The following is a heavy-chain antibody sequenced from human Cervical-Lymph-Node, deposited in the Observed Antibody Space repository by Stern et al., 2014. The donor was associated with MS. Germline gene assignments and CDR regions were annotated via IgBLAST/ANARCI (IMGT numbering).Heavy chain of an antibody. CDR3: ARSGTVTTKFDF. V-gene: IGHV3-21*01. D-gene: IGHD4-17*01. CDR1: GFTFSSYS. J-gene: IGHJ4*02. CDR2: ISCNGAYI. Sequence: EVQLVESGGGLVKPGGSLRLSCGASGFTFSSYSMHWVRQAPGKGLEWVSSISCNGAYIYYTDSLKGQFTISRDNTKDSLYLQMNSLRAEDTAVYYCARSGTVTTKFDFWGQGTLVTVSS.